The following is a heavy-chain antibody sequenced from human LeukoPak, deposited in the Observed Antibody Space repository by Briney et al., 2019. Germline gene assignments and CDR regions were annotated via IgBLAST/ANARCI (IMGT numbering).Heavy chain of an antibody. J-gene: IGHJ4*02. V-gene: IGHV3-30-3*01. CDR2: ISYDGSNK. Sequence: GGSLRLSCAASGFTFSSYAMHWVRQAPGKGLEWVAVISYDGSNKYYADSVKGRFTISRDNSKNTLYLQMNSLRAEDTAVYYCARGGDGDVLLWFGELCYFDHWGQGTLVTVSS. CDR3: ARGGDGDVLLWFGELCYFDH. D-gene: IGHD3-10*01. CDR1: GFTFSSYA.